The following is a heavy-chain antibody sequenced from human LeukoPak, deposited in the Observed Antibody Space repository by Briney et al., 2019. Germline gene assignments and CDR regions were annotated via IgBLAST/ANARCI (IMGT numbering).Heavy chain of an antibody. V-gene: IGHV1-69*13. CDR3: ATTPLGYCTNGVCQRFDY. CDR1: GYTFTSYF. CDR2: IIPIFGTA. J-gene: IGHJ4*02. D-gene: IGHD2-8*01. Sequence: ASVKVSCKASGYTFTSYFMHWVRQAPGQGLEWMGGIIPIFGTANYAQKFQGRVTIAADESTSTAYMELSSLRSEDTAVYYCATTPLGYCTNGVCQRFDYWGQGTLVTVSS.